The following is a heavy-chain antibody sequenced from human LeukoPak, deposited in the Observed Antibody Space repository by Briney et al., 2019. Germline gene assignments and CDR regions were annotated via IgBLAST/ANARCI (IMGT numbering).Heavy chain of an antibody. D-gene: IGHD6-6*01. CDR2: NNHSGST. V-gene: IGHV4-34*01. CDR3: ARGRSIAARPYYY. Sequence: SETLSLTCAVYGGSFSGYYWSWIRQPPGKGLEWIGENNHSGSTNYNPSLKSRVTISVDTSKNQFSLKLSSVTAADTAVYYCARGRSIAARPYYYWGQGTLVTVSS. CDR1: GGSFSGYY. J-gene: IGHJ4*02.